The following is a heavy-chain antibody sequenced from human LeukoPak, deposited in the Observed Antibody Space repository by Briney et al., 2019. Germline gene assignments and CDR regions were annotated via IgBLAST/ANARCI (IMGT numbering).Heavy chain of an antibody. CDR1: GGSFSGYY. CDR3: ARGQLDGGRYFDY. CDR2: INHSGST. Sequence: SETLSLTCAVYGGSFSGYYWSWIRQPPGKGLEWIGEINHSGSTNYNPSLKSRVTISVDTSKNQFSLKLSSVTAADTAVYYCARGQLDGGRYFDYWGQGTLVTVSS. V-gene: IGHV4-34*01. D-gene: IGHD6-6*01. J-gene: IGHJ4*02.